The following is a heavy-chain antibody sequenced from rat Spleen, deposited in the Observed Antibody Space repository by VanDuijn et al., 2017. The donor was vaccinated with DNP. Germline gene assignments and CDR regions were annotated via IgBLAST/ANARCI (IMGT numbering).Heavy chain of an antibody. J-gene: IGHJ4*01. D-gene: IGHD1-6*01. V-gene: IGHV2-13*01. CDR1: GFSPNSHG. CDR2: IWGNGNI. Sequence: QVQLKESGPGLVQPSQTLSLTCTVSGFSPNSHGVIWVRQSPGKGLEWMGGIWGNGNINYNSALKSRLTINRGTSKSQVFLKMSSLKTEDTATYYCARDRYYGSTVGMDAWGQGASVTVSS. CDR3: ARDRYYGSTVGMDA.